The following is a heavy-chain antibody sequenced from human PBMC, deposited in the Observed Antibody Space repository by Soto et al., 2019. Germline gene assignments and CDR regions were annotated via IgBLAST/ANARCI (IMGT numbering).Heavy chain of an antibody. J-gene: IGHJ4*02. D-gene: IGHD5-12*01. V-gene: IGHV3-30*18. CDR3: AKAWRGGYDPFDH. Sequence: GGSLRLSCAASGFTFSSYGMHWVRQAPGKGLEWVAVISYDGSNKYYADSVKGRFTISRDNSKNTLYLQMNSLRAEDTAVYYCAKAWRGGYDPFDHWGQGTLVTVSS. CDR2: ISYDGSNK. CDR1: GFTFSSYG.